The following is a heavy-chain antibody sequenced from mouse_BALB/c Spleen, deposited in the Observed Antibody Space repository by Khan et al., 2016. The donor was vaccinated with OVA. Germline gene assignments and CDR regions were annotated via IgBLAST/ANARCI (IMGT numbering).Heavy chain of an antibody. CDR2: IWGDGST. V-gene: IGHV2-6-7*01. J-gene: IGHJ3*01. D-gene: IGHD1-2*01. Sequence: QIQLVQSGPGLVAPSQNLSITCTVSGFSLIDYGVNWVRQPPGKGLEWLGMIWGDGSTDYKSALKSRLSISKDNSKSHVFLKMNSLQADDTARYYCARELRLGGFAYWGQGTLVTVSA. CDR3: ARELRLGGFAY. CDR1: GFSLIDYG.